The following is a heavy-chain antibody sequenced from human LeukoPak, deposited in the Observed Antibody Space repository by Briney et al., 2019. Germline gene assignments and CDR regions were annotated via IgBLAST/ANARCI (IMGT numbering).Heavy chain of an antibody. CDR2: ISSNGGST. CDR1: GFTFSSYA. Sequence: GGSLRLSCTASGFTFSSYAMYWVRQAPGKGLEYVSSISSNGGSTDYANSVKGRFTISTDNSKNTLSLQIGTLRTAELAVYYCARVRGSYFFDFWGQGTLVTVSS. J-gene: IGHJ4*02. V-gene: IGHV3-64*01. D-gene: IGHD1-26*01. CDR3: ARVRGSYFFDF.